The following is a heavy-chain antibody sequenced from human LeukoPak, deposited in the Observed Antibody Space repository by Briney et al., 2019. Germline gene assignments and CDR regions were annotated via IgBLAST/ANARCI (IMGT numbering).Heavy chain of an antibody. Sequence: SVKVSCKASGGTFSSYAISWVRQAPGQGLEWMGGIIPIFGTANYAQKFQGRVTITADKSTSTAYMELSSLRSEDTAVYYCARDRVYYDFWRPYYYMDVWGKGTTVTVSS. CDR2: IIPIFGTA. D-gene: IGHD3-3*01. J-gene: IGHJ6*03. CDR3: ARDRVYYDFWRPYYYMDV. CDR1: GGTFSSYA. V-gene: IGHV1-69*06.